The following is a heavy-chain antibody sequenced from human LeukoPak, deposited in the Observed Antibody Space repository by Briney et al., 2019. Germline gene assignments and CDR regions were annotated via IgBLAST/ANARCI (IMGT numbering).Heavy chain of an antibody. CDR3: ARDFRYHDSSGYYSFDY. Sequence: GGSLRLSCATSGFTFTTYGMNWLRQAPGKGLEWVSYLSGRSNSIYYAESVKGRFTISRDNAKNSLYLQMNSLRDEDTAVYYCARDFRYHDSSGYYSFDYWGQGTLVTVSS. CDR2: LSGRSNSI. J-gene: IGHJ4*02. V-gene: IGHV3-48*02. CDR1: GFTFTTYG. D-gene: IGHD3-22*01.